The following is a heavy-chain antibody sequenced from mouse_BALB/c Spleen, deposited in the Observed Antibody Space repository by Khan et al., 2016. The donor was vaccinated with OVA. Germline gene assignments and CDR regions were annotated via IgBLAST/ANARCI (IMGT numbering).Heavy chain of an antibody. Sequence: VQLQRSGAEIVRPGALVKLSCKGYGFNIKDYYMHWVKQRPEQGLEWIGWIDPEIGETVYDPKFQGKANITADTSSNTAYLQLSSLTSEDTAVYYCARSGYFAWFAYWGQGTLVTVSA. CDR3: ARSGYFAWFAY. CDR1: GFNIKDYY. V-gene: IGHV14-1*02. J-gene: IGHJ3*01. CDR2: IDPEIGET.